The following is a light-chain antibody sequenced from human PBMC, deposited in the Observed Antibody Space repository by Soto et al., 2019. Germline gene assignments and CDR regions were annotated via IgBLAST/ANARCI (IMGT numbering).Light chain of an antibody. J-gene: IGLJ1*01. CDR3: TSYYSSDIFYV. CDR2: QVT. Sequence: QSVLTQPASVSGSPGQSITISCTGTSSDIGGYYYVSWYQHHPGKAPKLLIYQVTNRPSRVSNRFSGSKSGNTASLTISGLQAEDEADYYCTSYYSSDIFYVFVTGTNVTVL. V-gene: IGLV2-14*01. CDR1: SSDIGGYYY.